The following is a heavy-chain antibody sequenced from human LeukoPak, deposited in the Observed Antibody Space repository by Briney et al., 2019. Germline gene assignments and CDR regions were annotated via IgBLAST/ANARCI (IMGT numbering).Heavy chain of an antibody. J-gene: IGHJ4*02. V-gene: IGHV3-7*01. Sequence: GGSLRLSCEASGFTFEDYEMSWFHQAPGKGLEWVANIKQDGSEKYYVDSVKGRFTISRDNAKNSLYLQMNSLRAEDTAVYYCARDLTREGDYWGQGTLVTVSS. CDR1: GFTFEDYE. CDR3: ARDLTREGDY. CDR2: IKQDGSEK.